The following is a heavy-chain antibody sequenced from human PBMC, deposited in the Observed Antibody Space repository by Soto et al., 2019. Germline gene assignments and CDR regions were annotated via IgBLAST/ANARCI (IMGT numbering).Heavy chain of an antibody. Sequence: SETLSLTCTVSGGSISSGGYYWSWIRQHPGKGLEWIGYIYYSGSTYYNPSLKSRVTISVDTSKNQSSLKLSSVTAADTAVYYCARAPLGFQYYYMDVWGKGTTVTVSS. CDR1: GGSISSGGYY. V-gene: IGHV4-31*03. CDR3: ARAPLGFQYYYMDV. CDR2: IYYSGST. D-gene: IGHD3-3*01. J-gene: IGHJ6*03.